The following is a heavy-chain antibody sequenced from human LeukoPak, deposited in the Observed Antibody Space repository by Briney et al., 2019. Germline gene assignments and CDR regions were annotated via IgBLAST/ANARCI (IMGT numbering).Heavy chain of an antibody. J-gene: IGHJ4*02. D-gene: IGHD2-15*01. CDR3: AKDYCGDGSCYFFHVFDY. CDR2: TYYSGST. Sequence: SETLSLTCTVSGGSISSSTYYWGWIRQPPGKGLEWIGSTYYSGSTYYNPSLKGRVTISLDTSKNQFSLKVRSVTAADTAVYYCAKDYCGDGSCYFFHVFDYWGQGTLVTVSS. CDR1: GGSISSSTYY. V-gene: IGHV4-39*07.